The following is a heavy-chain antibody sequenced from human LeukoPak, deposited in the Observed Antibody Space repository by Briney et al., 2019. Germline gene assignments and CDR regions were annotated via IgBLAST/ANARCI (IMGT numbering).Heavy chain of an antibody. D-gene: IGHD6-13*01. Sequence: GESLKISCKGSGYSFTSYWIGWVRQMPGKGLEWMGIIYPGDSDTRYSPSFQGQVTISADKSFSTAYLQWSSLKASDTAMYYCARQVSIAAAGTTFYYYGMDVWGQGTTVTVSS. CDR2: IYPGDSDT. CDR3: ARQVSIAAAGTTFYYYGMDV. J-gene: IGHJ6*02. CDR1: GYSFTSYW. V-gene: IGHV5-51*01.